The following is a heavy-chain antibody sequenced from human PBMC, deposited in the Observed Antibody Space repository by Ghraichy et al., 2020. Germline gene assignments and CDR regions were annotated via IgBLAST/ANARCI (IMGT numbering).Heavy chain of an antibody. J-gene: IGHJ4*02. CDR1: GFTFSSYA. V-gene: IGHV3-23*01. CDR3: AKDRWFGELSYYFDY. Sequence: GGSLRLSCAASGFTFSSYAMSWVRQAPGKGLEWVSAISGSGGSTYYADSVKGRFTISRDNSKNTLYLQMNSLRAEDTAVYYCAKDRWFGELSYYFDYWGQGTLVTVSS. D-gene: IGHD3-10*01. CDR2: ISGSGGST.